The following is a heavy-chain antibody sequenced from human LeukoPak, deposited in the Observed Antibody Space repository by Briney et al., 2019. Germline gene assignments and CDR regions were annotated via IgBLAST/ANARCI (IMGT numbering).Heavy chain of an antibody. CDR2: ISYDGSNK. J-gene: IGHJ4*02. D-gene: IGHD1-26*01. Sequence: PRGSLRLSCAASGFTFSSYAMHWVRQAPGKGLEWVAVISYDGSNKYYADSVKGRFTISRDNSKNTLYLQMNSLRAEDTAVYYCARSLVGAFDYWGQGTLVTVSS. CDR3: ARSLVGAFDY. V-gene: IGHV3-30-3*01. CDR1: GFTFSSYA.